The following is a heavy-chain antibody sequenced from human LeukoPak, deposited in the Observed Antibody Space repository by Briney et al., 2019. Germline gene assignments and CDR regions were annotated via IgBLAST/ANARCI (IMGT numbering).Heavy chain of an antibody. J-gene: IGHJ4*02. CDR1: GFTFSAYW. CDR2: INNDGTAT. Sequence: GGSLRLSCAASGFTFSAYWMHWVRQVPGKGLVWVSRINNDGTATFFADSVKGRFTISRDNAKNSLYLQMNSLRAEDAAVYYCARVGDYGDYGVWGQGTLVTVSS. D-gene: IGHD4-17*01. CDR3: ARVGDYGDYGV. V-gene: IGHV3-74*01.